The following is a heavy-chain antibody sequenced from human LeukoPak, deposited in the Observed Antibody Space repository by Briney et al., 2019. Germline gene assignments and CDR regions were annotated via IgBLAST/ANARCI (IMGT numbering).Heavy chain of an antibody. CDR3: TTNGNDY. J-gene: IGHJ4*02. CDR2: VKSRTDGGTT. V-gene: IGHV3-15*01. CDR1: GFTFSNAW. Sequence: GGSLRLSCAASGFTFSNAWMNWVGQPHGKGLEWVGRVKSRTDGGTTDYAAPVKGIFTISRDDSKNTVYLQMNSLKTEDTAVYYCTTNGNDYWGQGTLVTVSS.